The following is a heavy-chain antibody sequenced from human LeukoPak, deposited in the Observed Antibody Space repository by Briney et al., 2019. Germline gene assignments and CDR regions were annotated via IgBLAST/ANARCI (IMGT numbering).Heavy chain of an antibody. V-gene: IGHV3-43*02. J-gene: IGHJ4*02. CDR3: AMGNNSFSFTFDY. Sequence: GGSLRLSCAASGFTFRDFSMHWVRQAPGKGLEWVSLISGDEGATHYADSVKGRFTISRDNSKHSVYLQMTGLTVEDTAFYYCAMGNNSFSFTFDYWGQGALVTVSS. CDR1: GFTFRDFS. D-gene: IGHD2/OR15-2a*01. CDR2: ISGDEGAT.